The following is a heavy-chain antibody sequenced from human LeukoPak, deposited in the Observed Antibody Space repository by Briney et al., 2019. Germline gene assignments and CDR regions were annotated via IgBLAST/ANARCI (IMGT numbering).Heavy chain of an antibody. J-gene: IGHJ4*02. CDR3: ARDRPSWGGSSADFDY. CDR2: IIPIFGTA. Sequence: SVKVSCKASGGTFSSYAISWVRQAPGQGLEWMGRIIPIFGTANYAQKFQGRVAITTDESTSTAYMELSSLRSEDTAVYYCARDRPSWGGSSADFDYWGQGTLVTVSS. D-gene: IGHD6-6*01. V-gene: IGHV1-69*05. CDR1: GGTFSSYA.